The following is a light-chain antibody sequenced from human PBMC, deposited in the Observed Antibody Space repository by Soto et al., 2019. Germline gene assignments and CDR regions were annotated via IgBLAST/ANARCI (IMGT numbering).Light chain of an antibody. Sequence: QPVLTQPPSVSGAPGQRVTISCTGSSSNIGAGYDVHWYQQLPGTAPKLLIYGNSNRPSGVPDRFSGSKSGTSASLAITGLQAEDEAAYSCQSYDSSLRRVFGGGTKVTVL. V-gene: IGLV1-40*01. J-gene: IGLJ2*01. CDR2: GNS. CDR3: QSYDSSLRRV. CDR1: SSNIGAGYD.